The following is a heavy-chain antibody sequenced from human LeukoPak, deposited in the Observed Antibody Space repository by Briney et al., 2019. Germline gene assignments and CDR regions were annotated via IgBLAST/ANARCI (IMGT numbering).Heavy chain of an antibody. J-gene: IGHJ4*02. CDR1: GGSVSSGSYY. CDR2: IYYSGST. Sequence: NPSETLSLTCTVSGGSVSSGSYYWSWIRQPPGKGLEWIGYIYYSGSTNYNPSLKSRVTISVDTSKNQFSLKLSSVTAADTAVYYCARTWVGPLASDYWGQGTLVTVSS. V-gene: IGHV4-61*01. CDR3: ARTWVGPLASDY. D-gene: IGHD3-10*01.